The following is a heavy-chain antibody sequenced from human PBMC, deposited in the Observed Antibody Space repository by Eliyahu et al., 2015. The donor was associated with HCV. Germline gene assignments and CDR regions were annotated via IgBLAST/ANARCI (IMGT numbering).Heavy chain of an antibody. CDR3: AREIVGSGSSPTAEYFQH. CDR1: GFPVSSHY. CDR2: IYSGGST. J-gene: IGHJ1*01. D-gene: IGHD1-26*01. V-gene: IGHV3-66*02. Sequence: EVQLVESGGGLVQPGGSLRLSCXXPGFPVSSHYMXWVRQAPGKGLEWVSVIYSGGSTYYADSVKGRFTISRDNSKNTLYLQMNSLRAEDTAVYYCAREIVGSGSSPTAEYFQHWGQGTLVTVSS.